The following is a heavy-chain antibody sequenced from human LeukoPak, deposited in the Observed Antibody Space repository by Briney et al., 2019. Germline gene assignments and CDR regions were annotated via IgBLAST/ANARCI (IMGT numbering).Heavy chain of an antibody. CDR1: GFTFSSYA. CDR3: ARDVKTYCGGDCYWDY. CDR2: ILYDGSDK. J-gene: IGHJ4*02. Sequence: GGSLRLSCVASGFTFSSYAMHWVRQAPGKGLEWVAFILYDGSDKYYADSVKGRFTISRDNSKNTLYLQMNSLRADDTAVYYCARDVKTYCGGDCYWDYWDQGTLVSVSS. V-gene: IGHV3-30*01. D-gene: IGHD2-21*02.